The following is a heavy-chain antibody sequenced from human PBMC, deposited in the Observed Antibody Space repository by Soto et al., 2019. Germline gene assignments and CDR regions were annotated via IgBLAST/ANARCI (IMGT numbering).Heavy chain of an antibody. V-gene: IGHV1-69*01. CDR1: GGTFSSYA. Sequence: QVQLVQSGAEVKKPGSSVKVSCKASGGTFSSYAISWVRQAPGQGLEWMGGIIPIFGTANYAQKFQGRVTITADESRSTAYMGLSSLRSEDTAVYYCARSVGVVVVPAAFTNTESYYDYGMDVWGQGTTVTVSS. CDR2: IIPIFGTA. J-gene: IGHJ6*02. CDR3: ARSVGVVVVPAAFTNTESYYDYGMDV. D-gene: IGHD2-2*01.